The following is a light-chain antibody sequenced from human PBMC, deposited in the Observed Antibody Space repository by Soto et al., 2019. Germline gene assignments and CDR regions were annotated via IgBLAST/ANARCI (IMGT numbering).Light chain of an antibody. CDR3: QQFDSLPIT. CDR2: DGS. J-gene: IGKJ5*01. CDR1: QDITNY. V-gene: IGKV1-33*01. Sequence: DIQTTQSPSPLSASVGDRVTITCQASQDITNYLNWYQQKPGKAPRLLVYDGSNLDTGVPSRFSGSGSGTHFSFTISSLHPEDIATYYCQQFDSLPITFGQGTRLEI.